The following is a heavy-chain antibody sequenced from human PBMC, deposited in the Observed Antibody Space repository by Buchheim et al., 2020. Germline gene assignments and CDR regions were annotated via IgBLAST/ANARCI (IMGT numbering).Heavy chain of an antibody. Sequence: EVQLVESGGGLVQPGGSLSLSCAASGFTFSRYWMTWVRQAPGKGLEWVANIKYDGREKSYVASVKGRFTISRDNAKNSLYLQMNSLRAEDTAVYYCARDYYESDGYSYYYGMDVWGRGTT. CDR1: GFTFSRYW. CDR2: IKYDGREK. V-gene: IGHV3-7*01. D-gene: IGHD3-22*01. J-gene: IGHJ6*02. CDR3: ARDYYESDGYSYYYGMDV.